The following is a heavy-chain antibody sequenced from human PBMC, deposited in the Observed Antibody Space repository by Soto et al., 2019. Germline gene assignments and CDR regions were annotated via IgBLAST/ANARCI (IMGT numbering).Heavy chain of an antibody. V-gene: IGHV1-18*01. Sequence: QVQLVQSGPEVKKPGASVKVSCKTSGYTFTSYGISWVRQAPGQGLEWMGWITTDKGKTTYAQKFPGRVTRTTDTSTSTAYMEMRSLRSDDTAVYYCATRSPAFDYWGQGTLVTVSS. CDR3: ATRSPAFDY. J-gene: IGHJ4*02. CDR2: ITTDKGKT. CDR1: GYTFTSYG.